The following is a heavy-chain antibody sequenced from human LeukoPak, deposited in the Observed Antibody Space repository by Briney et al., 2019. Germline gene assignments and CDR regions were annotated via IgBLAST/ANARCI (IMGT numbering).Heavy chain of an antibody. CDR1: GFTFNTYG. J-gene: IGHJ4*02. CDR2: IGGSGDSR. D-gene: IGHD5-18*01. V-gene: IGHV3-23*01. Sequence: PGRSLRLSCAASGFTFNTYGMNWVRQAPGKGLEWVSGIGGSGDSRYHADSVKGRFTISRDNSKSTLYLQMSSLRVEDTAVYYCAKGAIHPWSAVAYWGQGTLVTVSS. CDR3: AKGAIHPWSAVAY.